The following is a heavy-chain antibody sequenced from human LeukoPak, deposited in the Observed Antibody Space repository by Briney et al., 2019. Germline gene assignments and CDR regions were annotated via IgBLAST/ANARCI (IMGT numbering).Heavy chain of an antibody. CDR1: GSSISGDDYY. Sequence: SETLSLTRSVSGSSISGDDYYWSWIRQPPGKALEWIGYIYYSGITFYNPSLKSRVTISVDTSQNQFSLKLTSVTAADTAVYYCARVGGGTIDYWGQGTLVTVSS. CDR2: IYYSGIT. D-gene: IGHD1-14*01. V-gene: IGHV4-30-4*01. J-gene: IGHJ4*02. CDR3: ARVGGGTIDY.